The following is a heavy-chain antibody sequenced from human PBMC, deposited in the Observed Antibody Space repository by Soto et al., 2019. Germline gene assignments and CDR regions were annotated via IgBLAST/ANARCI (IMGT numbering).Heavy chain of an antibody. CDR1: GFTFRNAW. V-gene: IGHV3-15*01. J-gene: IGHJ3*02. CDR2: IKSKTDGGTT. CDR3: TTPVVVTADDAFDI. Sequence: EVQLVESGGGLVKPGGSLRLSCAASGFTFRNAWMSWVRQAPGKGLEWVGRIKSKTDGGTTDYAAPVKGRFTISRDDSKNTLYLQMNSLKTEDTAVYYCTTPVVVTADDAFDIWGQGTMVTVSS. D-gene: IGHD2-21*02.